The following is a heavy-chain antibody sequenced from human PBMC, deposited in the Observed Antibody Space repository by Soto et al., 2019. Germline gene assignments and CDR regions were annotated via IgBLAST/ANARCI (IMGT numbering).Heavy chain of an antibody. V-gene: IGHV3-23*01. CDR1: GFTFSSYV. D-gene: IGHD3-3*01. CDR3: AKVPSGFWSGYYPPLYFDY. J-gene: IGHJ4*02. CDR2: ISGSGGSI. Sequence: EVQLLESGGGLVQPGGSLRLSCAASGFTFSSYVMSWVRQAPGKGLEWVSGISGSGGSIYYADSVKGRFTISRDNSKDTLYLQMNSLRAEDTAVYYCAKVPSGFWSGYYPPLYFDYWGQGTLVTVSS.